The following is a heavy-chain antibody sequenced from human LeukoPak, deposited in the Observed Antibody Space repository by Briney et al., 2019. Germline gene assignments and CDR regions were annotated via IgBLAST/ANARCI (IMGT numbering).Heavy chain of an antibody. J-gene: IGHJ3*01. V-gene: IGHV6-1*01. CDR3: ARGTAFDV. CDR1: GESVSSTKVG. D-gene: IGHD1-14*01. Sequence: SQTLSLTCAISGESVSSTKVGWNWMRHSPSSGLEWLGRTYYRSKFYNDYAESVKGRITINPDTSKNQFSLQLNSVTPDDTAVYYCARGTAFDVWGQGTMVTVSS. CDR2: TYYRSKFYN.